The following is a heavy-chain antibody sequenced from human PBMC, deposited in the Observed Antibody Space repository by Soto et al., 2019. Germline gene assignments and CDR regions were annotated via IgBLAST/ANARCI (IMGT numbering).Heavy chain of an antibody. CDR3: ARSAVAATPYYYYGIDV. V-gene: IGHV1-8*01. Sequence: QVQLMQSGAEVKKPGASVKVSCKASGYTFTSYDINWVRQATGQGLEWMGWMNPNSGNTGYAQKFQGRVTMTRNTSISTAYMELSSLRSEDTAVYYCARSAVAATPYYYYGIDVWGQGTTVTVSS. D-gene: IGHD6-19*01. CDR2: MNPNSGNT. J-gene: IGHJ6*02. CDR1: GYTFTSYD.